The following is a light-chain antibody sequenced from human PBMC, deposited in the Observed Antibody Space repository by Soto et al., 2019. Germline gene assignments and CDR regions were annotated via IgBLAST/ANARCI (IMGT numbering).Light chain of an antibody. CDR3: QQYNGWAYT. J-gene: IGKJ2*01. CDR2: GAS. V-gene: IGKV3-15*01. CDR1: QSISNH. Sequence: EIVMTQSPATLAVSPGESATLSCRASQSISNHLTWYQQKPGQPPRLLIYGASTRATGIPASFSGSGSGTEFTLTISNLQSEDFAIYYCQQYNGWAYTFGQGTKLEIK.